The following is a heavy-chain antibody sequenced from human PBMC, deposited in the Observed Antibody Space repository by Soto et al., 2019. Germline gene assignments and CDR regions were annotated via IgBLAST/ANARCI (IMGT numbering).Heavy chain of an antibody. D-gene: IGHD6-6*01. CDR2: NYYSGIT. J-gene: IGHJ6*02. Sequence: QVQLQESGPGLVKPSQTLSLTCTVSGGSISSGGDYWTRIRQHPGKGLEWIGYNYYSGITYYNPSLKSRVTISLDTSKNQFSLKLSSVTAADTAVYYCARGSSIAGLYYGMDVWGQGTTVTVSS. V-gene: IGHV4-31*03. CDR1: GGSISSGGDY. CDR3: ARGSSIAGLYYGMDV.